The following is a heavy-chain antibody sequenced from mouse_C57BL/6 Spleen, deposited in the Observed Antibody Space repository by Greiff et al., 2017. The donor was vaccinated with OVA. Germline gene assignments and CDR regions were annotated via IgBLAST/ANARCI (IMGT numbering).Heavy chain of an antibody. V-gene: IGHV1-54*01. CDR1: GYAFTNYL. Sequence: QVQLKESGAELVRPGTSVKVSCKASGYAFTNYLIEWVKQRPGQGLEWIGVINPGSGGTNYNEKFKGKATLTADKSSSTAYMQLSSLTSEDSAVYFCARSHYGNYGFAYWGQGTLVTVSA. J-gene: IGHJ3*01. CDR3: ARSHYGNYGFAY. D-gene: IGHD2-1*01. CDR2: INPGSGGT.